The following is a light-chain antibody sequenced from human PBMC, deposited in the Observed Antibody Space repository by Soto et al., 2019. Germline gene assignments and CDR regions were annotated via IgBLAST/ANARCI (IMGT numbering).Light chain of an antibody. J-gene: IGLJ1*01. V-gene: IGLV2-14*01. Sequence: SVLTQPASVSGAPGQSITISCAGTTSDLGANNFVSWYQQRPGKAPKVIIYEVSNRPAGVSYRFSGSKSGSTASLTISGLQAEDEALYSCNAYTNTGARVFGTGTKVTVL. CDR3: NAYTNTGARV. CDR1: TSDLGANNF. CDR2: EVS.